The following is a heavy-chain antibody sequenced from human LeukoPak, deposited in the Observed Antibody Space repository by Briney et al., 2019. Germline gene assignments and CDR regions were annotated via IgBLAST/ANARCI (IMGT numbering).Heavy chain of an antibody. V-gene: IGHV3-30-3*01. CDR1: GFTFSSYA. CDR2: ISYDGSNK. CDR3: ARDFETVAGTRYFDY. Sequence: GRSLRLSCAASGFTFSSYAMHWVRQAPGKGREWVAVISYDGSNKYYTDSVKGRFTISRDNSKNTLYLQMNSLRAEDTAVYYCARDFETVAGTRYFDYWGQGTLVTVSS. D-gene: IGHD6-19*01. J-gene: IGHJ4*02.